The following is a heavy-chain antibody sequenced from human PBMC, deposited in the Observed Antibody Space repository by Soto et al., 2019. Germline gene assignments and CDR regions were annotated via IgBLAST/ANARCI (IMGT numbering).Heavy chain of an antibody. CDR3: ARDGTSSSCRGAFDY. V-gene: IGHV4-30-4*01. CDR2: IYYSGST. J-gene: IGHJ4*02. D-gene: IGHD6-13*01. Sequence: PWETLSLTCTVSGGSISSGDYYWSWIRQPPGKGLEWIGYIYYSGSTYYNPSLKSRVAISVDTSKNQFSLKLSSVTAADTAVYYCARDGTSSSCRGAFDYCGQRTLVTVSS. CDR1: GGSISSGDYY.